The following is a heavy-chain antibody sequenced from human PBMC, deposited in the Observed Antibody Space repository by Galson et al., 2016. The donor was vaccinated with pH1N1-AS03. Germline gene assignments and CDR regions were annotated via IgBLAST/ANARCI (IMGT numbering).Heavy chain of an antibody. D-gene: IGHD3-22*01. Sequence: SLRLSCAASGLTFRSCGMHWVRQAPGKGLEWVAVISYDGTNKYYADSVKGRFTISRDNSKDTLYLQMHSLRPEDTAVYYCAKVREGGYYFNHYYALDVWGQGTTVTVSS. CDR3: AKVREGGYYFNHYYALDV. V-gene: IGHV3-30*19. CDR2: ISYDGTNK. J-gene: IGHJ6*02. CDR1: GLTFRSCG.